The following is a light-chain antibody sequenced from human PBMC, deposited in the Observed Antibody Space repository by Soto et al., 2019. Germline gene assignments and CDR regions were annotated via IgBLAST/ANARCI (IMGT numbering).Light chain of an antibody. J-gene: IGKJ5*01. CDR1: QGINTF. CDR3: QQLNSYPIT. V-gene: IGKV1-9*01. CDR2: AAS. Sequence: IQLTQSPSSLSASVGDRVTITCRASQGINTFLAWYQQKAGKAPKLLIYAASTLQSGVPSRFSGSASGTDFTPTISSLQSEDFATYYCQQLNSYPITFGQGTRLEIK.